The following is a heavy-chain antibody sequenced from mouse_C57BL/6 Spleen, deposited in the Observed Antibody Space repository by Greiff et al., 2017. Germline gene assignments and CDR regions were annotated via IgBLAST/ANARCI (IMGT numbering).Heavy chain of an antibody. Sequence: VQLQQSGPELVKPGASVKISCKASGYSFTDYNMNWVKQSNGKSLEWIGVINPNYGTTSYNQKFKGKATLTVDQSSSTAYMQLNNLTSEDSAVYYCARPIYYGNYYAMDYWGQGTSVTVSS. CDR1: GYSFTDYN. CDR2: INPNYGTT. V-gene: IGHV1-39*01. CDR3: ARPIYYGNYYAMDY. D-gene: IGHD2-1*01. J-gene: IGHJ4*01.